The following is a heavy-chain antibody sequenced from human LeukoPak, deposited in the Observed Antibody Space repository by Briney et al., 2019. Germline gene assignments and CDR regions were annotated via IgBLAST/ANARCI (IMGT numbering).Heavy chain of an antibody. V-gene: IGHV4-59*12. CDR2: IYYSGST. Sequence: SETLSLTCTVSGGSISSYYWSWIRQPPGKGLEWIGYIYYSGSTNYNPSLKSRVTISLDTSKNQFSLQLSSVTAADTAVYYCARDFVPSDILTGYRYYYYYYMDVWGKGTTVTISS. CDR3: ARDFVPSDILTGYRYYYYYYMDV. D-gene: IGHD3-9*01. J-gene: IGHJ6*03. CDR1: GGSISSYY.